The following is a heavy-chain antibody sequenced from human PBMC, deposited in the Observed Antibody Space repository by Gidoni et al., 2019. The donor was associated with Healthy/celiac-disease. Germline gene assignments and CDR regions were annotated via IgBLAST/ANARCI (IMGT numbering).Heavy chain of an antibody. CDR2: IYPGDSDT. J-gene: IGHJ3*02. CDR3: ARTYSSSALTRNDAFDI. CDR1: GYSFTSYW. Sequence: EVQLVQSGAEVKKPGESLKIPCKGSGYSFTSYWIGWVRQMPGKGLEWMGIIYPGDSDTRYSPSFQGQVTISADKSISTAYLQWSSLKASDTAMYYCARTYSSSALTRNDAFDIWGQGTMVTVSS. V-gene: IGHV5-51*01. D-gene: IGHD6-6*01.